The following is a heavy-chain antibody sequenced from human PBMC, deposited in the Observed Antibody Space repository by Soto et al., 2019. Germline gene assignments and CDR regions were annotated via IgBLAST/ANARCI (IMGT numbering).Heavy chain of an antibody. J-gene: IGHJ4*02. CDR3: ARDRARYCSSTSCYEVGY. CDR1: GFTFSSYW. V-gene: IGHV3-74*01. D-gene: IGHD2-2*01. Sequence: GGSLRLSCAASGFTFSSYWMHWVRQAPGKGLVWVSRINSDGSSTSYADSVKGRFTISRDNAKNTLYLQMNSLRAEDTAVYYCARDRARYCSSTSCYEVGYWGQGTLVTVSS. CDR2: INSDGSST.